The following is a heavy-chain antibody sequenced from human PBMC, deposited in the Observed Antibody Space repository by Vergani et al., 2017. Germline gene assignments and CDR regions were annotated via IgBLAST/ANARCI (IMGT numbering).Heavy chain of an antibody. CDR1: GFTFSSYA. V-gene: IGHV3-21*01. J-gene: IGHJ6*02. CDR2: ISSSSSYI. D-gene: IGHD1-26*01. Sequence: EVQLLESGGGLVQPGGSLRLSCAASGFTFSSYAMNWVRQAPGKGLEWVSSISSSSSYIYYADSVKGRFTISRDNAKNSLYLQMNSLRAEDTAVYYCAREEWELNYYYGMDVWGQGTTVTVSS. CDR3: AREEWELNYYYGMDV.